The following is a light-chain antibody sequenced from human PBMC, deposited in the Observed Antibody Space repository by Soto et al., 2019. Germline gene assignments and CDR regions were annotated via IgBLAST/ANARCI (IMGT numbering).Light chain of an antibody. J-gene: IGKJ1*01. CDR3: QQTYTSRPWT. CDR1: QSINTF. Sequence: DIQLTQSPSSLSASVGDRVTITCRESQSINTFLNWYQQRPGKAPNLLIYGASNLQSGVPSRFSGSGSGTDFTLTISSLQPEDFATYYCQQTYTSRPWTFGRGTKVDIK. CDR2: GAS. V-gene: IGKV1-39*01.